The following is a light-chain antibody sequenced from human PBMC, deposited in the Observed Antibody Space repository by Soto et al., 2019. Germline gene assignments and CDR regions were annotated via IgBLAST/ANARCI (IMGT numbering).Light chain of an antibody. V-gene: IGKV1-5*03. CDR3: QQYNSYPYT. CDR1: QSISSW. CDR2: KAS. Sequence: DIQMTQSPSTLSASVGDRVTITCRASQSISSWLAWYQQKPGKAPKLLIYKASSLDSGVPSRFGGSGSGTEFTLTISSLQPDDFATYYCQQYNSYPYTFGQGTKLEIK. J-gene: IGKJ2*01.